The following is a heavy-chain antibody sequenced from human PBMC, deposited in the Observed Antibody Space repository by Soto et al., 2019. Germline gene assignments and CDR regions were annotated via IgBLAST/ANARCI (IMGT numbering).Heavy chain of an antibody. Sequence: QVQLVESGGGVVQPGRSLRLSCAASGFTFSSYGMHWVRQAPGKGLEWVAVISYDGSNKYYADSVKGRFTISRDNSKNTLYLQMNSLRAEDTAVYYCAKDSLATTVTIYSSVYYYGMDVWGQGTTVTVSS. CDR3: AKDSLATTVTIYSSVYYYGMDV. J-gene: IGHJ6*02. D-gene: IGHD4-17*01. CDR1: GFTFSSYG. CDR2: ISYDGSNK. V-gene: IGHV3-30*18.